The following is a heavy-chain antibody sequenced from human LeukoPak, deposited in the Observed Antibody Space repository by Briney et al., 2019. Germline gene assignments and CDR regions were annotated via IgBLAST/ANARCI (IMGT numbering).Heavy chain of an antibody. D-gene: IGHD4-17*01. Sequence: SETLSLTCTVSGGSISSYYWSWIRQPAGKGLEWIGRIYTCGSTNYNPSLKSRVTMSVDTSKNQFSLKLSSVTAADTAVYYSARDAPESLYGDIYCYYMDVWGKGTTVTISS. CDR1: GGSISSYY. CDR2: IYTCGST. J-gene: IGHJ6*03. V-gene: IGHV4-4*07. CDR3: ARDAPESLYGDIYCYYMDV.